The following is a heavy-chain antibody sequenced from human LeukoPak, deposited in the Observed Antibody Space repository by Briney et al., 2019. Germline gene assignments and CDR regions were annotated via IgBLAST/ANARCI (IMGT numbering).Heavy chain of an antibody. J-gene: IGHJ6*03. Sequence: GGSLRLSCAASGFNFSNYWMSWVRQAPGKGLEWVANIKQDGSEKYYVDSVKGRFTISRDNAKNSLYLQMNSLRAEDTAVYYCARVGPYYDFWTGRDYYYYYMDVWGKGTTVTVSS. CDR2: IKQDGSEK. CDR3: ARVGPYYDFWTGRDYYYYYMDV. V-gene: IGHV3-7*01. CDR1: GFNFSNYW. D-gene: IGHD3-3*01.